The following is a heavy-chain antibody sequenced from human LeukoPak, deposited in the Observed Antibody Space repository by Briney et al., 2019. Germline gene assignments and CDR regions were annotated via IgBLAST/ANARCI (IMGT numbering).Heavy chain of an antibody. CDR2: IIPIFGTA. V-gene: IGHV1-69*06. J-gene: IGHJ3*02. D-gene: IGHD3-10*01. CDR1: GGTFSSYA. Sequence: PSVKVSCKASGGTFSSYAISWVRQAPGQGLEWMGGIIPIFGTANYAQKLQGRVTITADKSTSTAYMELSSLRSEDTAMYYCAKKKDGGDAFDIWGQGTMVTVSS. CDR3: AKKKDGGDAFDI.